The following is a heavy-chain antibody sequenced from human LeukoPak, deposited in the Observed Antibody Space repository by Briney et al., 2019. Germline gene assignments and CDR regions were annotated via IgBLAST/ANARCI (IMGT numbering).Heavy chain of an antibody. CDR2: INHSGST. CDR1: GGSFSGYY. Sequence: PSETLSLTCAVYGGSFSGYYWSWIRQPPGKGLEWIGEINHSGSTNYNPSLKSRVTISVDTSKNQFSLKLSSVTAADTAVYYCARALGAYSSGLNAFDIWGQGTMVTVSS. J-gene: IGHJ3*02. CDR3: ARALGAYSSGLNAFDI. V-gene: IGHV4-34*01. D-gene: IGHD6-19*01.